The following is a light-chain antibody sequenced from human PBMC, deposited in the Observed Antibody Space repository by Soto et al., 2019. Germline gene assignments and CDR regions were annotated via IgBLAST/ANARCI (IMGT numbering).Light chain of an antibody. CDR2: DAS. J-gene: IGKJ5*01. V-gene: IGKV1-39*01. Sequence: DIQMTQSPSSLSASVGNRVIITCRASQSISTYLNWYQKKPGKAPNLLIYDASRLQSGVPSRFSGSGGGTDFTLSISSVQPEDFATYFCQQSYMDPITFGQGTQLEI. CDR1: QSISTY. CDR3: QQSYMDPIT.